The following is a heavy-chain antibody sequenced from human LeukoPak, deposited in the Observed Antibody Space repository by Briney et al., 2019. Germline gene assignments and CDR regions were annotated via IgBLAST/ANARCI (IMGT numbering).Heavy chain of an antibody. J-gene: IGHJ4*02. D-gene: IGHD2-21*01. CDR2: IKADGVEK. Sequence: GGSLRLSCAGFGFSLSNSWMGWVRQAPGKGLEWVANIKADGVEKHYVDSVKGRFTISRDNAKNSLYLQMDSLRAEDTAVYYGAKYYCGRICLFCDYWGQGTLVTVSS. V-gene: IGHV3-7*01. CDR1: GFSLSNSW. CDR3: AKYYCGRICLFCDY.